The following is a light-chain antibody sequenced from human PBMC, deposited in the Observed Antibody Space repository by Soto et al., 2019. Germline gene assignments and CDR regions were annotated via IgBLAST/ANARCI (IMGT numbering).Light chain of an antibody. CDR2: DVS. CDR1: SSDVGGYNF. V-gene: IGLV2-14*01. J-gene: IGLJ1*01. Sequence: QSVLTQPASVSGSPGQSITISCNGTSSDVGGYNFVSWYQQHPGKAPRLIIFDVSDRPSGISNRFSGSKSGNTASLTISGLQAEDEADYYCSSYTTSTNPYVLGTGTKLTVL. CDR3: SSYTTSTNPYV.